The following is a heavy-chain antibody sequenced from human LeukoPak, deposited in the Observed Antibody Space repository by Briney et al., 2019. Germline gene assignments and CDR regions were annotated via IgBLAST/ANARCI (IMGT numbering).Heavy chain of an antibody. CDR3: TRITSTYFDH. CDR2: IYSGGST. Sequence: GGSLRLSCAASGIRVNSNYMSWVRQAPGKGLEWVSVIYSGGSTSYADSVKGRFTISRDNSKNTMYLQMNSLRAEDTAVYYCTRITSTYFDHWGQGTLVTVSS. D-gene: IGHD3-10*01. V-gene: IGHV3-53*01. J-gene: IGHJ4*02. CDR1: GIRVNSNY.